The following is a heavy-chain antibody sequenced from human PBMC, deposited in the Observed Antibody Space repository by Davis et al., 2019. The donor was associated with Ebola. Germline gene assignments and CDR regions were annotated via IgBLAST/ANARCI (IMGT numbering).Heavy chain of an antibody. CDR1: GFTFSDYY. J-gene: IGHJ4*02. D-gene: IGHD3-22*01. CDR2: ISSNSTNK. CDR3: AREAYYYDSTGYYYDIPDLFDY. V-gene: IGHV3-11*06. Sequence: GESLKISCAASGFTFSDYYMSWIRQAPGKGPEWVSYISSNSTNKKYADSVKGRFAISRADAKNSLYLQMNSLRAEDTAVYYCAREAYYYDSTGYYYDIPDLFDYWGQGTLVTVSS.